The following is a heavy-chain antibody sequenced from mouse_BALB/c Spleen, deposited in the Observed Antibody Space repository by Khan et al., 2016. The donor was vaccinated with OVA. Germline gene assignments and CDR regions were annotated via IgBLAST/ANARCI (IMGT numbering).Heavy chain of an antibody. CDR1: GYSITSDYA. V-gene: IGHV3-2*02. J-gene: IGHJ2*01. Sequence: VQLKESGPGLVKPSQSLSLTCTVTGYSITSDYAWNWIRQFPGNKLEWMGYISYNGNTKYNPSLKSRISITRATSKNQFFLQLNSVTTEDIATYDCARNYGGDCDYWGQGTTLTVSS. D-gene: IGHD1-1*02. CDR2: ISYNGNT. CDR3: ARNYGGDCDY.